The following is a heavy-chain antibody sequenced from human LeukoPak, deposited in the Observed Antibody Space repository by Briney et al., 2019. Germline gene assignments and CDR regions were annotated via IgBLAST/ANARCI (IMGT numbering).Heavy chain of an antibody. D-gene: IGHD3-10*01. CDR1: GYTFTSYA. Sequence: ASVKVSCKASGYTFTSYAMNWVRQAPGQGLEWMGWINANTGNPTYAQGFTGRFVFSLDTSVSTAYLQIRSLKTEDTAVYFCARRSMVQHLDVWGKGTTVIVSS. CDR2: INANTGNP. V-gene: IGHV7-4-1*02. CDR3: ARRSMVQHLDV. J-gene: IGHJ6*04.